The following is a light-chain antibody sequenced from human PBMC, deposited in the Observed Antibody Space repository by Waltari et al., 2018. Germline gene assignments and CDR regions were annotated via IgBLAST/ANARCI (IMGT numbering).Light chain of an antibody. Sequence: IQLTQSPSSLSASVGDRVTITCRASQSVSRWVAWYQQKPGKAPKVLIYDASSLESGVPSRFSGSGSGTEFTLTISSLQPDDFATYYCQQYTTYSGTFGQGTKVEIK. J-gene: IGKJ1*01. CDR3: QQYTTYSGT. CDR1: QSVSRW. V-gene: IGKV1-5*01. CDR2: DAS.